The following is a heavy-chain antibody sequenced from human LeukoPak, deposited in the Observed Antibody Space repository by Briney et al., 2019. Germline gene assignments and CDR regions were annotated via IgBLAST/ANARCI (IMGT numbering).Heavy chain of an antibody. CDR2: ISSSGNTI. Sequence: GGSLRLSCAASGFTFSSYEFNWVRQVPGKGLEWVSYISSSGNTIYYADSVKGRFTVSRDNAKNSLFLQMNGLRAEDTAIYYCARERIYGDYFDYWGQGALVTVSS. D-gene: IGHD4-17*01. V-gene: IGHV3-48*03. CDR1: GFTFSSYE. J-gene: IGHJ4*02. CDR3: ARERIYGDYFDY.